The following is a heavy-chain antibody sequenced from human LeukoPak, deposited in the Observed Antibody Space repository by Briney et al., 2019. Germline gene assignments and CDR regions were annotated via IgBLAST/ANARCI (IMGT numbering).Heavy chain of an antibody. Sequence: GGSLRLSCAASGFVFGDFAMHWVRQAPGKGLEWAALISHNGSSKYYADSVRGRFTISRDNAKNTLYLQMNSLRAEDTAVYYCARAVEMATIVVSDAFDIWGQGTMVTVSS. J-gene: IGHJ3*02. CDR3: ARAVEMATIVVSDAFDI. CDR1: GFVFGDFA. V-gene: IGHV3-30-3*01. D-gene: IGHD5-24*01. CDR2: ISHNGSSK.